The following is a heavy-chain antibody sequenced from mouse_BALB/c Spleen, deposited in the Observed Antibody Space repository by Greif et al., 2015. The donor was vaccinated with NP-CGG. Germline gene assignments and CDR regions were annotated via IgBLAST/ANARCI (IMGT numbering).Heavy chain of an antibody. CDR2: ISSGGSYT. CDR3: TRDEGDGYYDY. V-gene: IGHV5-6-4*01. Sequence: EVKVVESGGGLVKPGGSLKLSCAASGFTFSSYTMSWVRQTPEKRLEWVATISSGGSYTYYPDSVKGRFTISRDNAKNTLYLQMSSLKSEDTAMYYCTRDEGDGYYDYWGQGTTLTVSS. J-gene: IGHJ2*01. D-gene: IGHD2-3*01. CDR1: GFTFSSYT.